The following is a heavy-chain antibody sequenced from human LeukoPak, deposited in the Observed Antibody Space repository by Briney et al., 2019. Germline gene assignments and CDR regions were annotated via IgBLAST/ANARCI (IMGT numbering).Heavy chain of an antibody. CDR2: ISGGGGNT. V-gene: IGHV3-23*01. CDR1: GFTFSSYA. Sequence: PGSSLRLSCAASGFTFSSYAMSWVRQAPGKGLEWVSGISGGGGNTYYADSVKGRFTISRDNSKNTLYLQMNSLRAEDTAVYYCAKNSGHLGYYYMDVWGKGTTVTVSS. J-gene: IGHJ6*03. CDR3: AKNSGHLGYYYMDV.